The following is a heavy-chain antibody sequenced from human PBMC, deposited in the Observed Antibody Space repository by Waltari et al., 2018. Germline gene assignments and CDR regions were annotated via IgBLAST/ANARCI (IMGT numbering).Heavy chain of an antibody. D-gene: IGHD1-1*01. CDR2: IKSKANKYAT. V-gene: IGHV3-73*01. CDR1: GFVFSDSA. Sequence: EVQLVESGGALVQPGGSLKLACAASGFVFSDSAMHWVRQAYGKGREWVGRIKSKANKYATTYGASVKGRFTISRDDSHSTVYLQMNSLRTEDTAVYVCTSDTSRWDDYYHDYWGQGTLVTVSS. J-gene: IGHJ4*02. CDR3: TSDTSRWDDYYHDY.